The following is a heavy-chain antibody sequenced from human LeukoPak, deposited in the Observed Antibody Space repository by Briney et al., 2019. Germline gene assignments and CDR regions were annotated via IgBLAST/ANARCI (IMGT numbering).Heavy chain of an antibody. J-gene: IGHJ4*02. D-gene: IGHD1-26*01. Sequence: QSGGSLRLSCAASGFTFSSYGMHWVRQAPGKGLEWVAVTSYDGSNKYYADSVKGRFTISRDNSKNTLYLQMNSLRAEDTAVYYCAKGKVGAGLELDYWGQGTLVTVSS. CDR2: TSYDGSNK. CDR3: AKGKVGAGLELDY. CDR1: GFTFSSYG. V-gene: IGHV3-30*18.